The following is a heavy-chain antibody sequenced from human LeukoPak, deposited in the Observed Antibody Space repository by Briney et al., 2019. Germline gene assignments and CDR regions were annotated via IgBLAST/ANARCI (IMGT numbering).Heavy chain of an antibody. CDR1: GYTFTSYD. V-gene: IGHV1-8*01. D-gene: IGHD6-13*01. CDR2: MNPNSGNT. J-gene: IGHJ5*02. Sequence: ASVNVSCTASGYTFTSYDINWVRQATGQGLEWMGWMNPNSGNTGYAQKFQGRVTMTRNTSISTAYMELSSLRSEDTAVYYCARGRAAAAGKGNWFDPWGQGTLVTVSS. CDR3: ARGRAAAAGKGNWFDP.